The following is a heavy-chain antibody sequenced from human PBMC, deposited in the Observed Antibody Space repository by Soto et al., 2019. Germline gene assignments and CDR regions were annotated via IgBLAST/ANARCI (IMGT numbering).Heavy chain of an antibody. CDR3: ARGIGTVNFYYYYGMDV. Sequence: GGSLRLSCAASGFTFSSYDMHWVRQATGKGLEWVSAIGTAGDTYYPGSVKGRFTISRENAKNSLYLQMNSLRAEDTAVYYCARGIGTVNFYYYYGMDVWGQGTTVTVSS. CDR2: IGTAGDT. CDR1: GFTFSSYD. V-gene: IGHV3-13*01. J-gene: IGHJ6*02. D-gene: IGHD4-4*01.